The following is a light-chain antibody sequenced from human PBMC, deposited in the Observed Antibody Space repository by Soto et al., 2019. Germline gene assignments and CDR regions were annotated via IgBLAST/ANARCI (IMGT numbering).Light chain of an antibody. J-gene: IGLJ2*01. CDR3: SSYTGSSPLVV. Sequence: QSALTQPASVSGSPGQSITISCTGTSSDIGDYNYVSWYQQLPGKAPKLMIYEVSNRPSGVSNRFSGSKSGNTASLTISGLQAEDEADYYCSSYTGSSPLVVFGGGTKLTVL. V-gene: IGLV2-14*01. CDR1: SSDIGDYNY. CDR2: EVS.